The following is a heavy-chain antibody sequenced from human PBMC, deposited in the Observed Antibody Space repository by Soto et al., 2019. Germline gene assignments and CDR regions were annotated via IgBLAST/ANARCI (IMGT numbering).Heavy chain of an antibody. CDR2: IYYSGST. CDR3: ARMGIAVAGKRRNAFDI. J-gene: IGHJ3*02. Sequence: SETLSLTCTVSGGSISSYYWSWIRQPPGKGLEWIGYIYYSGSTNYNPSLKSRVTISVDTSKNQFSLKLSSVTAADTAVYYCARMGIAVAGKRRNAFDIWGQGTMVTVSS. D-gene: IGHD6-19*01. CDR1: GGSISSYY. V-gene: IGHV4-59*08.